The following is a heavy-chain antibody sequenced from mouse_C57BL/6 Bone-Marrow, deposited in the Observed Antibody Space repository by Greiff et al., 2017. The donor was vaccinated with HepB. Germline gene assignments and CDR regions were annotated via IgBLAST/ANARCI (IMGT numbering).Heavy chain of an antibody. D-gene: IGHD2-5*01. CDR3: ARGYSNYYAMDY. J-gene: IGHJ4*01. CDR1: GFTFSDFY. Sequence: EVMLVESGGGLVQSGRSLRLSCATSGFTFSDFYMEWVRQAPGKGLEWIAASRNKANDYTTEYSASVKGRFIVSRDTSQSILYLQMNALRAEDTAIYYCARGYSNYYAMDYWGQGTSVTVSS. CDR2: SRNKANDYTT. V-gene: IGHV7-1*01.